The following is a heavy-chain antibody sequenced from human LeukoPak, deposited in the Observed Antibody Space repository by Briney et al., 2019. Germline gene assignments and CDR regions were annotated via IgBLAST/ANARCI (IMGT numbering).Heavy chain of an antibody. J-gene: IGHJ6*02. CDR3: AKSMVRGVMGYYYGMDV. Sequence: GGSLRLSCAASGFTFSSYAMSWVRQAPGKGLEWVSAISGSGGSTYYADSVKGRFTISRDNSKNTLYLQMNGLRAEDTAVYYCAKSMVRGVMGYYYGMDVWGQGTTVTVSS. CDR1: GFTFSSYA. V-gene: IGHV3-23*01. CDR2: ISGSGGST. D-gene: IGHD3-10*01.